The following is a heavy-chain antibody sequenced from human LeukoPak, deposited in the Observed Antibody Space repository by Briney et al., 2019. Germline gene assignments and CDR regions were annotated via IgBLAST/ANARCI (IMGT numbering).Heavy chain of an antibody. CDR1: GANFTIYS. J-gene: IGHJ3*02. D-gene: IGHD6-13*01. CDR2: IIPIFGTA. V-gene: IGHV1-69*13. Sequence: ASVQVSCKSSGANFTIYSLSFGLFAPGPWLLLLGRIIPIFGTANYAQKFQGRVTITADESTSTAYMELSSLRSEDTAVYYCARDSQQKSWYLDAFDIWGQGTMVTVSS. CDR3: ARDSQQKSWYLDAFDI.